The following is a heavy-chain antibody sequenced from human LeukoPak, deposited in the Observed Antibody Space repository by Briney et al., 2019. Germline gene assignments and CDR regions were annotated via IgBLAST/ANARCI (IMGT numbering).Heavy chain of an antibody. J-gene: IGHJ3*02. CDR2: ISYSGST. D-gene: IGHD3-22*01. Sequence: PSETLSLTCTVSGGSISSYYWSWIRQPPGRGLEWIGYISYSGSTNYNPSLKSRVTMSLDTSKNQFSLKLSSVTAADTAVYYCARHDFYYDSSGYHDAFDIWGQGTMVTVSS. CDR1: GGSISSYY. V-gene: IGHV4-59*08. CDR3: ARHDFYYDSSGYHDAFDI.